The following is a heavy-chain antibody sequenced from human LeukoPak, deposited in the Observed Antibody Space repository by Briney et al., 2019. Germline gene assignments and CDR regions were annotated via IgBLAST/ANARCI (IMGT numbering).Heavy chain of an antibody. J-gene: IGHJ4*02. Sequence: PETLSLTCTVSGGSISSYYWSWIRQPPGKGLEWIGYIYYSGSTNYNPSLKSRVTISVDTSKNQFSLKLSSVTAADTAVYYCARSYGSGSYYFVYWGQGTLVTVSS. V-gene: IGHV4-59*01. D-gene: IGHD3-10*01. CDR3: ARSYGSGSYYFVY. CDR1: GGSISSYY. CDR2: IYYSGST.